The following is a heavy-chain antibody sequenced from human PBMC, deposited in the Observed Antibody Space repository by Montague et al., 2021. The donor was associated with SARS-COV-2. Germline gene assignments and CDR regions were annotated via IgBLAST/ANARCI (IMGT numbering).Heavy chain of an antibody. Sequence: SETLSLTCTVSGASISSSSYSWGWNRQPPGKGLEWIGSIYYSRSTYYTLSLQRRVTISVDTSKYQFSLKLSSVTAAATAVYYCASPTYYYGSSGSDAFDIWGQGTMVTVSS. CDR3: ASPTYYYGSSGSDAFDI. J-gene: IGHJ3*02. D-gene: IGHD3-22*01. V-gene: IGHV4-39*01. CDR2: IYYSRST. CDR1: GASISSSSYS.